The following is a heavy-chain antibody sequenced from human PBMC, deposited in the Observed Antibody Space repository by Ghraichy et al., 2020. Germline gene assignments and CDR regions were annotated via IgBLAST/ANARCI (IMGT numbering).Heavy chain of an antibody. Sequence: GGSLRLSCVASGFTVSSNYMSWVRQAPGKGLEWVSVIYSGGSTYYADSVKGRFTISRDNSKNTLYLQMNSLRAEDTAVYYCATFGTSVVVPAAIRYFAYWGQGTLVTVSS. CDR1: GFTVSSNY. CDR2: IYSGGST. D-gene: IGHD2-2*02. V-gene: IGHV3-53*01. CDR3: ATFGTSVVVPAAIRYFAY. J-gene: IGHJ4*02.